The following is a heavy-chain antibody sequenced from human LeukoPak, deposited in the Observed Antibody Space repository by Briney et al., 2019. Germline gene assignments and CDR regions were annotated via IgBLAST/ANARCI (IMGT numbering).Heavy chain of an antibody. V-gene: IGHV6-1*01. CDR2: TYYRSQFYN. J-gene: IGHJ3*02. CDR1: GDSVSSTNVG. CDR3: ARGTAFDI. D-gene: IGHD1-14*01. Sequence: SQTLSLTCAISGDSVSSTNVGWNWIRQSPSSGLEWLGRTYYRSQFYNDYADSVKGRITITPDTSKNQFSLQLSSLTPDDTAVYYCARGTAFDIWGQGTMVTVSS.